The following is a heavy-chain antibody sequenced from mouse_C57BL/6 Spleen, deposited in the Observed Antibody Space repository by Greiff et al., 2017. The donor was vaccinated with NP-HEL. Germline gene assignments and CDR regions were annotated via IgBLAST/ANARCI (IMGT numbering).Heavy chain of an antibody. D-gene: IGHD2-4*01. CDR2: INPNNGGT. CDR1: GYTFTDYY. J-gene: IGHJ4*01. V-gene: IGHV1-26*01. Sequence: EVKLQQSGPELVKPGASVKISCKASGYTFTDYYMNWVKQSHGKSLEWIGDINPNNGGTSYNQKFKGKATLTVDKSSSTAYMELRSLTSEDSAVYYCARRRDYDGGYAMDYWGQGTSVTVSS. CDR3: ARRRDYDGGYAMDY.